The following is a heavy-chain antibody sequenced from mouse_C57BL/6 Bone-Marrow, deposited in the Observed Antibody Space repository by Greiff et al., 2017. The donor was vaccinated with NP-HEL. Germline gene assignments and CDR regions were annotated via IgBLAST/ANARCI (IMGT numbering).Heavy chain of an antibody. V-gene: IGHV5-16*01. CDR1: GFTFSDYY. D-gene: IGHD1-2*01. CDR3: ARFGDYGSWFAY. CDR2: INYDGSST. Sequence: EVQRVESEGGLVQPGSSMKLSCTASGFTFSDYYMAWVRQVPEKGLEWVANINYDGSSTYYLDSLKSRFIISRDNAKNILYLQMSSLKSEDTATYYCARFGDYGSWFAYWGQGTLVTVSA. J-gene: IGHJ3*01.